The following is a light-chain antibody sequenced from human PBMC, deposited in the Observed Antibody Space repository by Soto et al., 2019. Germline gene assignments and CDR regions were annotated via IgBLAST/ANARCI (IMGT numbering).Light chain of an antibody. V-gene: IGKV1-12*01. J-gene: IGKJ4*01. Sequence: DLQMTQSPSSVSASVGDRVTITCRASQSISSYLAWYQQEPGKAPKLLIYDASRWQSGVPSRFSGSGSGTDFTLTINSLQLEDFATYYCQHTNSFLALTFGGGTKVEI. CDR2: DAS. CDR3: QHTNSFLALT. CDR1: QSISSY.